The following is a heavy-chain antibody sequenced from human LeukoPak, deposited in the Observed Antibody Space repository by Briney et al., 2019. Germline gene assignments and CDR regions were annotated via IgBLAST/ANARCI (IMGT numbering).Heavy chain of an antibody. V-gene: IGHV3-23*01. CDR2: ISGSGGST. CDR3: AKDWGFWSGYYKGTDY. CDR1: GFTFSSYA. Sequence: PGGSLRLSCAASGFTFSSYAMSWVRQAPGKGLEWVSAISGSGGSTYYADSVKGRFTISRDNSKNTLYLQMNSLRAEDTAVYYCAKDWGFWSGYYKGTDYWGQGTLVTVSS. J-gene: IGHJ4*02. D-gene: IGHD3-3*01.